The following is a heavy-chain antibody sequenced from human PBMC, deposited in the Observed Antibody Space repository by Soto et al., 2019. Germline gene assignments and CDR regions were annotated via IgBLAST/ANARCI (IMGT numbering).Heavy chain of an antibody. J-gene: IGHJ5*02. Sequence: QVQLQESGPGLVKPSETLSLTCTVSGGSVSSGSYYWSWIRQPPGKGLEWIGYIYYSGSTNYNPSLRSRVTISVDTSKNQFSLKLSSVTAADTAVYYCARDRSAGVGFDPWGQGTLVTVSS. V-gene: IGHV4-61*01. CDR1: GGSVSSGSYY. D-gene: IGHD3-10*01. CDR3: ARDRSAGVGFDP. CDR2: IYYSGST.